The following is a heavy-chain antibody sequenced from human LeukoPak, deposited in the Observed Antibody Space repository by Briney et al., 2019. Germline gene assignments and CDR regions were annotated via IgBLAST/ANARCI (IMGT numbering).Heavy chain of an antibody. V-gene: IGHV4-34*01. CDR2: INHSGST. CDR1: GGSFSGYY. CDR3: VLYSSGRGVYGMDV. D-gene: IGHD6-19*01. J-gene: IGHJ6*02. Sequence: SETLSLTCAVYGGSFSGYYWSWIRQPPGKGLEWIGEINHSGSTNYNPSLKSRVTISVDTSKNQFSLKLSSVTAADTAAYYCVLYSSGRGVYGMDVWGQGTTVTVSS.